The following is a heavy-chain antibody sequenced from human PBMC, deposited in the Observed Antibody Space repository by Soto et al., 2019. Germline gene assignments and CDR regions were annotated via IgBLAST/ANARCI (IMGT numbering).Heavy chain of an antibody. D-gene: IGHD3-10*01. J-gene: IGHJ6*02. CDR3: AKVADTMVRGVITYYYYGMDV. Sequence: VQLVESGGGVVQPGRSLRLSCAASGFTFSSYGMHWVRQAPGKGLEWVAVISYDGSNKYYADSVKGRFTISRDNSKNTLYLQMNSLRAEDTAVYYCAKVADTMVRGVITYYYYGMDVWGQGTTVTVSS. V-gene: IGHV3-30*18. CDR1: GFTFSSYG. CDR2: ISYDGSNK.